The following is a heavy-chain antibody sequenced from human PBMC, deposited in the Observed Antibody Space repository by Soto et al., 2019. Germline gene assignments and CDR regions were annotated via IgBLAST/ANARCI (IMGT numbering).Heavy chain of an antibody. J-gene: IGHJ6*02. Sequence: GASVKVSCKASGYTFTSYAMHWVRQAPGQRLEWMGWINAGNGNTKYSQKFQGRVTITRDTSASTAYMELSSLKASDTAMYYCARRGKAAAGTGYYYGMDVWGQGTTVTVSS. CDR2: INAGNGNT. CDR1: GYTFTSYA. D-gene: IGHD6-13*01. V-gene: IGHV1-3*01. CDR3: ARRGKAAAGTGYYYGMDV.